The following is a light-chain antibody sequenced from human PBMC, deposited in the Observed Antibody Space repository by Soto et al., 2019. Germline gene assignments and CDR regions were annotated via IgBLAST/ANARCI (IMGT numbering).Light chain of an antibody. J-gene: IGKJ1*01. CDR3: QQYGSSPGA. CDR1: QSVSSSY. V-gene: IGKV3-20*01. Sequence: EIVMTQSPATLYVSPVERATLSCRASQSVSSSYLAWYQQKPGQAPRLLIYGASSRATGIPDRFSGSGSGTDFTLTISRLEPEDFAVYYCQQYGSSPGAFGQGTKVDI. CDR2: GAS.